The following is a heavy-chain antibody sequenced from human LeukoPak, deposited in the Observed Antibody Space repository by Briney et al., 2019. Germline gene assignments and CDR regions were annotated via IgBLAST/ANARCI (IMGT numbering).Heavy chain of an antibody. D-gene: IGHD6-13*01. CDR2: INHSGST. CDR1: GGSFSGYY. Sequence: SETLSLTCAVYGGSFSGYYWSWIRQPPGKGLEWIGEINHSGSTNYNPSLKSRVTISVDTSKNQFSLKLSSVTAADTAVYYCARGGRLYSSKVDFDYWGQGTLVTVSS. CDR3: ARGGRLYSSKVDFDY. J-gene: IGHJ4*02. V-gene: IGHV4-34*01.